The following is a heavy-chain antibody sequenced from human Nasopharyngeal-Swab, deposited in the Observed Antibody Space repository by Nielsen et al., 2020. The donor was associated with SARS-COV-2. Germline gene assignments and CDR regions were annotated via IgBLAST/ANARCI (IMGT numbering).Heavy chain of an antibody. CDR2: MNSDGSTT. V-gene: IGHV3-74*01. D-gene: IGHD6-25*01. Sequence: GESLKISCAASGFTFSPYWMHWVRQVPGRGLMWVSRMNSDGSTTDYAESVKGRFTISRDNAKNTLYLQINSLRVEDTALYFCATDITAAGDHWGQGTLVTVSS. J-gene: IGHJ4*02. CDR3: ATDITAAGDH. CDR1: GFTFSPYW.